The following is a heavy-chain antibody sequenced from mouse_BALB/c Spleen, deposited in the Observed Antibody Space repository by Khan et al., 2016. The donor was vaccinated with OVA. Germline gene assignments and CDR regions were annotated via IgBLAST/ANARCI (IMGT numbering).Heavy chain of an antibody. CDR2: VNANNGDS. V-gene: IGHV1-22*01. Sequence: VQLKQSGPDLVKPGASVKISCKVSGYSFTLYYLSWVKQSHGESLEWIGRVNANNGDSANNQKFNDRATLTVNKSTNTAYIDFRNLTSEDSAVYYYARGYDFFASWGQGTLVTVSA. D-gene: IGHD2-14*01. J-gene: IGHJ3*01. CDR3: ARGYDFFAS. CDR1: GYSFTLYY.